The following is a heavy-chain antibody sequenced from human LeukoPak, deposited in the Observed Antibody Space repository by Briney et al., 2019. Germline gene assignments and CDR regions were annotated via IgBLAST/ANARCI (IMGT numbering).Heavy chain of an antibody. CDR1: GFSFNTYA. Sequence: GGSLRLSCAASGFSFNTYAMSWVRQAPGKGLEWVSAISNTGGSTYYADSVKGRFTISRDKSKNTLSLQMSSLRAEDTAVYYCARANIAVDAFDIWGQGTMVTVSS. D-gene: IGHD6-19*01. CDR3: ARANIAVDAFDI. V-gene: IGHV3-23*01. CDR2: ISNTGGST. J-gene: IGHJ3*02.